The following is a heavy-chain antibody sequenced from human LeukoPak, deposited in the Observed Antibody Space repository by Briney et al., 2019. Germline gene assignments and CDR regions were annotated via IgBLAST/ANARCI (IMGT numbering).Heavy chain of an antibody. D-gene: IGHD6-6*01. CDR2: INPNSGGT. J-gene: IGHJ4*02. V-gene: IGHV1-2*02. CDR3: AKDERPSSSSFFDY. Sequence: ASVKVSCKASGYTFTGYYMHWVRQAPGQGLEWMGWINPNSGGTNYAQKFQGRVTMTRDTSISTAYMELSRLRSDDTAVYYCAKDERPSSSSFFDYWGQGTLVTVSS. CDR1: GYTFTGYY.